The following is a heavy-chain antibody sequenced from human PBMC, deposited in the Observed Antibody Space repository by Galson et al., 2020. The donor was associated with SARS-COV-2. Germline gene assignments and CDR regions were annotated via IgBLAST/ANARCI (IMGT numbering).Heavy chain of an antibody. J-gene: IGHJ2*01. CDR1: GFTFTRYA. Sequence: GESLKISCAASGFTFTRYALSWVRQAPGKGLEWVSAMSGSGGSTYYADSVKGRYTISRDDSKNTAYLQMNSLKTEDTALYYCTRQPIAAADTIDYWYFDLWGRGALVTVSS. CDR2: MSGSGGST. V-gene: IGHV3-23*01. D-gene: IGHD6-13*01. CDR3: TRQPIAAADTIDYWYFDL.